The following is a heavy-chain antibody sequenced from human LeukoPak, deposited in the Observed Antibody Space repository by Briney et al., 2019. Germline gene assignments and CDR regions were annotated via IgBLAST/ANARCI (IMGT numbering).Heavy chain of an antibody. CDR2: ISSSGSTI. CDR3: ARDGRYCTNAVCYNYYYYMDV. J-gene: IGHJ6*03. V-gene: IGHV3-11*01. CDR1: GFTFSDYY. D-gene: IGHD2-8*01. Sequence: GGSLRLSCAASGFTFSDYYMSWIRQAPGKGLEWVSYISSSGSTIYYADCVKGRFTISRDNAKNSLYLQMNSLRAEDTAVYYCARDGRYCTNAVCYNYYYYMDVWGKGTTVTVSS.